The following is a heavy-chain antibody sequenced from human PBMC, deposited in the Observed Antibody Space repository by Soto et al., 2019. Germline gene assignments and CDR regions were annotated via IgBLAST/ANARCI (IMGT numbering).Heavy chain of an antibody. V-gene: IGHV1-8*01. Sequence: EASVKVSCKASGYSFTNNDVTWVRQATGQGFEWMGWMNPGSGDTGYAQKFQGRVTMTRDISIATAYMELSSLRSDDTAIYYCARMATFGSLNWFDPWGQGTRVTVSS. CDR3: ARMATFGSLNWFDP. CDR1: GYSFTNND. D-gene: IGHD3-16*01. CDR2: MNPGSGDT. J-gene: IGHJ5*02.